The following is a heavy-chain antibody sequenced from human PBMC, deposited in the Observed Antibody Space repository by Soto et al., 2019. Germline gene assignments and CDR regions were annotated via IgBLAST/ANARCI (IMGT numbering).Heavy chain of an antibody. V-gene: IGHV4-4*02. J-gene: IGHJ4*02. D-gene: IGHD3-22*01. Sequence: PSETLSLTCVVSGNSISTTNWWSWVRQSPGKGLGWIGEIYHSGSTNYNPSLKSRVTISVDKSKNQFSLKLSSVTAADTAVYYCARDVGYHYDGSPSGQFDFWGQGTLVTVSS. CDR1: GNSISTTNW. CDR3: ARDVGYHYDGSPSGQFDF. CDR2: IYHSGST.